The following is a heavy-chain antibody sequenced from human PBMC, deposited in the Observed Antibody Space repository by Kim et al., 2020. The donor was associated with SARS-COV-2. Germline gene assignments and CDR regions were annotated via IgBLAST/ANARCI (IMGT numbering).Heavy chain of an antibody. CDR1: GGSISSSSYY. CDR2: MYYSGST. CDR3: SRLLSKYYYDSSGYYHDDAFDI. J-gene: IGHJ3*02. Sequence: SETLSLTCTVSGGSISSSSYYWGWIRQPPGKGLEWIGSMYYSGSTYYNPSLKSRVTISVDTSKNQFSLKLSSVTAADTAVYYCSRLLSKYYYDSSGYYHDDAFDIWGQGTMVTVSS. D-gene: IGHD3-22*01. V-gene: IGHV4-39*01.